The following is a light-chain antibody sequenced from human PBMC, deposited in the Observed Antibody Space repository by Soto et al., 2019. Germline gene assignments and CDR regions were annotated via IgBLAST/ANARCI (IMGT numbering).Light chain of an antibody. V-gene: IGLV2-14*03. J-gene: IGLJ7*01. Sequence: QSALTQPASVSGSPGQSITISCTGTSSDVGGYNYVSRYQQHPGKAPKLMIYDVSNRPSGVSDRFSGSKSGNTASLTISGLQAEDEADYYCSSYTSSSTRVFGSGTQLTVL. CDR1: SSDVGGYNY. CDR3: SSYTSSSTRV. CDR2: DVS.